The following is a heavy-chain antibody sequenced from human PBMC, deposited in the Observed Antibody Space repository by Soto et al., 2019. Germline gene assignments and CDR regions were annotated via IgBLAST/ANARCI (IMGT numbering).Heavy chain of an antibody. J-gene: IGHJ4*02. V-gene: IGHV4-30-2*01. CDR1: GGSISSGGYS. CDR2: IYHSGST. Sequence: LSLTCAVSGGSISSGGYSWSWIRQPPGKGLEWIGYIYHSGSTYYNPSLKSRVTISVDRSKNQFSLKLSSVTAADTAVYYCARVRIADYDYVWGSKYYFDYWGQGTLVTAPQ. D-gene: IGHD3-16*01. CDR3: ARVRIADYDYVWGSKYYFDY.